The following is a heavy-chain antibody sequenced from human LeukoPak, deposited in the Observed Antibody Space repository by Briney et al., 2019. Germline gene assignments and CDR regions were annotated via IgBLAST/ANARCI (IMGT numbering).Heavy chain of an antibody. D-gene: IGHD3-3*01. CDR3: ARDAPDFWSGYYRFDYYYYYMDV. CDR2: IYYSGST. Sequence: KPSETLSLTCTVSGGSISSYYWSWIRQPPGKGLEWIGYIYYSGSTNYNPSLKSRVTISVDTSKNQFSLKLSSVTAADTAVYYCARDAPDFWSGYYRFDYYYYYMDVWGKGTTVTVSS. CDR1: GGSISSYY. V-gene: IGHV4-59*01. J-gene: IGHJ6*03.